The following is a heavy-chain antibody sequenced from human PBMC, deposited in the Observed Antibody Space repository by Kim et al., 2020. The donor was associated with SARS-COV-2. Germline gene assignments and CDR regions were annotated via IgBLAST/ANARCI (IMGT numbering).Heavy chain of an antibody. CDR3: ARGIRITMIVVAYHDAFDI. CDR1: GGTFSSYA. CDR2: IIPIFGTA. Sequence: SVKVSCKASGGTFSSYAISWVRQAPGQGLEWMGGIIPIFGTANYAQKFQGRVTITADESTSTAYMELSSLRSEDTAVYYCARGIRITMIVVAYHDAFDIWGQGTMVTVSS. D-gene: IGHD3-22*01. J-gene: IGHJ3*02. V-gene: IGHV1-69*13.